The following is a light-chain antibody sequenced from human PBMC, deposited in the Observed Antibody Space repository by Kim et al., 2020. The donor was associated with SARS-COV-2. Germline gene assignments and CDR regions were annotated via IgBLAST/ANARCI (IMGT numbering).Light chain of an antibody. J-gene: IGLJ3*02. CDR1: SSDVGGSDY. CDR2: DVT. Sequence: QSALTQPASVSGSPGQSVTISCTGTSSDVGGSDYVSWYQQHPGNAPKLMIYDVTKRPSGVSNRFSGSKSGNTASLTISGLQAEDEADYYCTSYTSSTTWVFGGGTKLTVL. V-gene: IGLV2-14*01. CDR3: TSYTSSTTWV.